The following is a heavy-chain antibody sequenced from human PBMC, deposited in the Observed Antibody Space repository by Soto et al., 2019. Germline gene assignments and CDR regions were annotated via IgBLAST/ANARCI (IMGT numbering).Heavy chain of an antibody. CDR3: AGDQGKKLRWVY. V-gene: IGHV4-30-4*01. Sequence: QVQLQESGPGLVKPSQTLSLTCTVSGGSISSGDYYWTWSRQPPGKGLEYIGYISYSGITYYNPSLESRLTISAGTSKNQFSLKLSSVTAADTAVYYWAGDQGKKLRWVYWGQGTLVTVSS. CDR2: ISYSGIT. CDR1: GGSISSGDYY. J-gene: IGHJ4*02. D-gene: IGHD5-12*01.